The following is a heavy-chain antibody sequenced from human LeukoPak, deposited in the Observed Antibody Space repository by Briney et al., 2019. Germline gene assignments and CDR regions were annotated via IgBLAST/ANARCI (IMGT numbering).Heavy chain of an antibody. Sequence: SETLSLTCTVAGGSISIYYGSWIRQPPGKGREWIGYFSYSVSTNYNPSLRSRVTISVDTSKNQFSLKVSSVTDADTAIYYCARWAAGRDGMDVWGQGTTVTVSS. CDR3: ARWAAGRDGMDV. D-gene: IGHD6-13*01. CDR2: FSYSVST. V-gene: IGHV4-59*01. CDR1: GGSISIYY. J-gene: IGHJ6*02.